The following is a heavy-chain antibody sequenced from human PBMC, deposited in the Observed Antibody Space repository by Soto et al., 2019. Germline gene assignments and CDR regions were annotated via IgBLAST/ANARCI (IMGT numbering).Heavy chain of an antibody. Sequence: ASVKVSCKASGYTFTTYAMHWVRQAPGQRLEWMGWINVGNGYTKYSQKFQGRVTITRDTSASTAYMELSSLRSEDTAVYYCARVRVIRGVIPSHFGLWGQGTLVTVSS. CDR2: INVGNGYT. V-gene: IGHV1-3*01. CDR3: ARVRVIRGVIPSHFGL. D-gene: IGHD3-10*01. CDR1: GYTFTTYA. J-gene: IGHJ4*02.